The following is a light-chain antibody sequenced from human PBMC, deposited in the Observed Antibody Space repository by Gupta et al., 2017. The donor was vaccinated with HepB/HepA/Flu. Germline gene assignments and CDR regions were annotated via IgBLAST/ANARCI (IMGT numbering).Light chain of an antibody. Sequence: SYVLTQPRSVSVAPGKTARITCGGNNIGSKSVHWYQQKPGQAPVLVIYYDTDRSSGIPERFSGSNSGNTATLTISRVEAGDEADYYCQLWDSSSDHWVFGGGTKLTVL. CDR3: QLWDSSSDHWV. CDR2: YDT. CDR1: NIGSKS. J-gene: IGLJ3*02. V-gene: IGLV3-21*04.